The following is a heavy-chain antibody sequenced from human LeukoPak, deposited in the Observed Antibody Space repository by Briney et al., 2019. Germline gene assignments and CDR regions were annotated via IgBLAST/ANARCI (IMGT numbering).Heavy chain of an antibody. J-gene: IGHJ3*02. CDR2: ISGSGGST. V-gene: IGHV3-23*01. D-gene: IGHD3-10*01. Sequence: GGSLRLSCAASGFTFSSYAMSWVRQAPGKGLEWVSAISGSGGSTYYADSVKGRFTISRDNSKNTLCLQMNSLRAEDTAVYYCARDQGSGSYYKGDAFDIWGQGTMVTVSS. CDR1: GFTFSSYA. CDR3: ARDQGSGSYYKGDAFDI.